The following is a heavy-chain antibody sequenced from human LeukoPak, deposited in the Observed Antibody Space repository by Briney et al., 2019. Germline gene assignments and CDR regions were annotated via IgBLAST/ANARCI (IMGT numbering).Heavy chain of an antibody. J-gene: IGHJ4*02. Sequence: PGGSLRLSCAASGFTFSSYWMHWVRQAPGKGLVWVSRISTDGNNTNYAVSVKGRFTISRDNAKNTLYLQMNSLRAEDTAVYYCTKGTIWLPFDYWGQGTLVTVSS. D-gene: IGHD5-18*01. V-gene: IGHV3-74*01. CDR1: GFTFSSYW. CDR3: TKGTIWLPFDY. CDR2: ISTDGNNT.